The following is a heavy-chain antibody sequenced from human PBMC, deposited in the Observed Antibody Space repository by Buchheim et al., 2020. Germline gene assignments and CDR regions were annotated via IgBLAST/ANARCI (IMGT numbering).Heavy chain of an antibody. J-gene: IGHJ6*02. CDR3: AKDVPEPWSYYYYYGMDV. CDR1: GFTFSSYG. D-gene: IGHD6-6*01. Sequence: QVQLVESGGGVVQPGRSLRLSCAASGFTFSSYGMHWVRQAPGKGLEWVAVISYDGSNKYYADSVKGRFTISRDNSKNTLYLQMNSLRAEDTAVYYCAKDVPEPWSYYYYYGMDVWGQGTT. CDR2: ISYDGSNK. V-gene: IGHV3-30*18.